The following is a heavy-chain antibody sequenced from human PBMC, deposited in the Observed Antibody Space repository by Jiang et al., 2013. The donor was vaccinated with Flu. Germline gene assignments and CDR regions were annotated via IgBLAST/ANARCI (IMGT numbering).Heavy chain of an antibody. CDR2: ISSSRTYI. D-gene: IGHD4-11*01. V-gene: IGHV3-21*01. CDR1: GFTFSSYS. CDR3: ARDKTGGGHDYSNPYYFDY. J-gene: IGHJ4*02. Sequence: VQLLESGGGLVKPGGSLRLSCAASGFTFSSYSMNWVRQAPGKGLEWVSSISSSRTYIYYADSVEGRFTISRDNGKNSLYLQMNSLRAEDTAVYYCARDKTGGGHDYSNPYYFDYWGQGTLVTVSS.